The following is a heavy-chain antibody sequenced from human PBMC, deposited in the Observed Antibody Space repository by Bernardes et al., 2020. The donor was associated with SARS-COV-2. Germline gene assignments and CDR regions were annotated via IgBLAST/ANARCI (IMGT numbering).Heavy chain of an antibody. V-gene: IGHV3-23*01. CDR2: ISTSGSPT. CDR3: AKRFGGNNPFDY. J-gene: IGHJ4*01. Sequence: GGSLRLSCAASGFTFTNYAMTWVRQAPGKGLEWVSFISTSGSPTFYADSVKGRFTISRDNSKNTLYLQMNSLRDEDTAVYYCAKRFGGNNPFDYWGHGTLVPGSS. CDR1: GFTFTNYA. D-gene: IGHD2-15*01.